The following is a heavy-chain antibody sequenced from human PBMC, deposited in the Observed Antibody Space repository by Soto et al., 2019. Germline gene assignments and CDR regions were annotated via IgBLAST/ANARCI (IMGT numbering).Heavy chain of an antibody. CDR3: ARVAGSPTTPLYGMDV. V-gene: IGHV5-10-1*01. J-gene: IGHJ6*02. D-gene: IGHD2-15*01. CDR1: GYSFTSYW. CDR2: IDPSDSYT. Sequence: PGEPMKISCKGSGYSFTSYWISWVRQMPGKGLEWMGRIDPSDSYTNYSSSFQGHVTISADKSISTAYLQWSSLKASDTAMCYCARVAGSPTTPLYGMDVWGQGTTVTVSS.